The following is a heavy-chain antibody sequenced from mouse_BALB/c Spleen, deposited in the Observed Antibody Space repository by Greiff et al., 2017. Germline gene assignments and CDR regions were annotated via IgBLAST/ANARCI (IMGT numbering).Heavy chain of an antibody. V-gene: IGHV1S81*02. CDR1: GYTFTSYY. Sequence: QVQLQQSGAELVKPGASVKLSCKASGYTFTSYYMYWVKQRPGQGLEWIGEINPSNGGTNFNEKFKSKATLTVDKSSSTAYMQLSSLTSEDSAVYYCTRRGVHYYGTLYFDYWGQGTTLTVSS. J-gene: IGHJ2*01. D-gene: IGHD1-1*01. CDR2: INPSNGGT. CDR3: TRRGVHYYGTLYFDY.